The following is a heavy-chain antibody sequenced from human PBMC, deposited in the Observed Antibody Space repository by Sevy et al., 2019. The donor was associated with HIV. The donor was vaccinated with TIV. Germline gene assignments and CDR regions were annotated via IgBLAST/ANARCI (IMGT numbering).Heavy chain of an antibody. CDR2: IKQGGSET. Sequence: GGSLRLSCAASGFTFGDYWLTWVRQVPGKGLEWVANIKQGGSETYYADSVKGRFTISRDNAKNSLYLQMNSLRDEDTAVYYCARDGGIFAYWFDPWGQGTLVTVSS. CDR1: GFTFGDYW. CDR3: ARDGGIFAYWFDP. J-gene: IGHJ5*02. D-gene: IGHD2-15*01. V-gene: IGHV3-7*01.